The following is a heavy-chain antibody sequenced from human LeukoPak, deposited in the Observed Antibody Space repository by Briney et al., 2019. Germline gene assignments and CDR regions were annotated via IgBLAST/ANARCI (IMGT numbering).Heavy chain of an antibody. CDR3: AKDRKGSSGYYPFDY. CDR2: ISGSGGST. Sequence: PGGSLRLSCAASGFTFSSYAMSWVRQAPGKGLEWVSAISGSGGSTYYADSVKGRFTISRDNSKNTLYLQVNSLRAEDTAVYYCAKDRKGSSGYYPFDYWGQGTLVTVSS. V-gene: IGHV3-23*01. D-gene: IGHD3-22*01. J-gene: IGHJ4*02. CDR1: GFTFSSYA.